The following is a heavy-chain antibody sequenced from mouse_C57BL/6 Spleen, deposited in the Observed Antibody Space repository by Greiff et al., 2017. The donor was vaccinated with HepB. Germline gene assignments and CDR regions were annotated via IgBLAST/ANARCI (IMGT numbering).Heavy chain of an antibody. D-gene: IGHD2-1*01. CDR3: GGGYGNYYFDY. CDR2: INPNNGGT. V-gene: IGHV1-26*01. Sequence: EVQLQQSGPELVKPGASVKISCKASGYTFTDYYLNWVKQSHGKSLEWIGDINPNNGGTSYNQKFKGKATLTVDKSSSTAYMELRSLTSEDSAVYYCGGGYGNYYFDYWGQVTTLTVSS. J-gene: IGHJ2*01. CDR1: GYTFTDYY.